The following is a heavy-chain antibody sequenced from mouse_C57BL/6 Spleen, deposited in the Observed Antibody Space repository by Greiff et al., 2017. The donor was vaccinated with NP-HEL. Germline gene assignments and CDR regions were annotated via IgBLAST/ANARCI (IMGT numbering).Heavy chain of an antibody. CDR1: GFTFSDYG. Sequence: DVHLVESGGGLVKPGGSLKLSCAASGFTFSDYGMHWVRQAPEKGLEWVAYISSGSSTIYYADTVKGRFTISRDTAKNTLFLQMTSLRSEDTAMYYCARPFYYGSSFSFDYWGQGTTLTVSS. D-gene: IGHD1-1*01. CDR2: ISSGSSTI. V-gene: IGHV5-17*01. J-gene: IGHJ2*01. CDR3: ARPFYYGSSFSFDY.